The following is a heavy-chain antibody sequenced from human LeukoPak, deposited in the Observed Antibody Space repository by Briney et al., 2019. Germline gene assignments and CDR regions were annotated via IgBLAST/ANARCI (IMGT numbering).Heavy chain of an antibody. CDR3: AKDIRLYSSGSSFDY. D-gene: IGHD3-10*01. V-gene: IGHV3-43*01. CDR1: GFTFDDYT. CDR2: ISWDGGST. Sequence: QPGGYLSLSCAASGFTFDDYTMHWVRQAPGKGLEWVSLISWDGGSTYYADSVKGRFTISRDNSKNSLYLQMNSLRTEDTALYYCAKDIRLYSSGSSFDYWGQGTLVTVSS. J-gene: IGHJ4*02.